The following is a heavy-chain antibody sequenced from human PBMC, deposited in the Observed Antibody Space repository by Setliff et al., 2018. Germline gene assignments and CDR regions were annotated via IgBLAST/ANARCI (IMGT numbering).Heavy chain of an antibody. V-gene: IGHV4-39*01. Sequence: SETLSLTCTVSGGSVSNSGFFWGWLRQAPGKGLEWIGHIYDSGSSNYNASLKSRLIITRDTSKNQISLKLTSVTAADTAVYYCGRGFSRVEGWGNWFDPWGQGILVTVSS. CDR1: GGSVSNSGFF. J-gene: IGHJ5*02. D-gene: IGHD3-3*02. CDR3: GRGFSRVEGWGNWFDP. CDR2: IYDSGSS.